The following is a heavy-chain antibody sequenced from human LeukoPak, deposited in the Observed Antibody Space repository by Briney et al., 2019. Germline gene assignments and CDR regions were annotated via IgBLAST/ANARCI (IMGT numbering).Heavy chain of an antibody. D-gene: IGHD2-21*02. J-gene: IGHJ4*02. Sequence: PSESLSLTCAVYGGSFSGYYWSWIRQPPGKGLEWIREVNHSGSTNYNPSLKSRVTISVDTSKNQFSLKLSSVTAAETAVYYCAIGKLCGGDCYQPPEDYWGQGTLVTVSS. CDR2: VNHSGST. V-gene: IGHV4-34*01. CDR3: AIGKLCGGDCYQPPEDY. CDR1: GGSFSGYY.